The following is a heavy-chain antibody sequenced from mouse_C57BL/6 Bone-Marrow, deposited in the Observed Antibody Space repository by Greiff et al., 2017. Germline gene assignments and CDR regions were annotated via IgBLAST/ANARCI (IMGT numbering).Heavy chain of an antibody. Sequence: QVQLKESGAELVKPGASVKMSCKASGYTFTTYPLEWMKQNHGKSLEWIGNFHPYNDDTKYNEKFKGKATLTVEKSSSTVYLELSRLTSDDSAVYYCARGGNYRGYYYDYWGQGTTLTVSS. V-gene: IGHV1-47*01. CDR2: FHPYNDDT. CDR3: ARGGNYRGYYYDY. D-gene: IGHD1-1*01. CDR1: GYTFTTYP. J-gene: IGHJ2*01.